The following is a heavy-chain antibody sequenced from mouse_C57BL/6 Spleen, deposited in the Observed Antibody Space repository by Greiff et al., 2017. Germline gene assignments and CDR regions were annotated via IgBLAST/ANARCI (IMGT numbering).Heavy chain of an antibody. CDR2: IYPSDSEP. CDR3: ARCGYYYGSSYYFDY. V-gene: IGHV1-61*01. J-gene: IGHJ2*01. D-gene: IGHD1-1*01. CDR1: GYTFTSYW. Sequence: QVQLQQPGAELVRPGSSVKLSCKASGYTFTSYWMDWVKQRPGQGLEWIGNIYPSDSEPHYNQKFKDKATLTVDKSSSTAYMQLSSLTSDDSAVYYCARCGYYYGSSYYFDYWGQGTTLTVSS.